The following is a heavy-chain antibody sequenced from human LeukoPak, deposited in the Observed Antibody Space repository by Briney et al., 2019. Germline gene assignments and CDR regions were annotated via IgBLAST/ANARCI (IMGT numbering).Heavy chain of an antibody. CDR3: AREWVAVAGSFFDY. V-gene: IGHV3-7*01. D-gene: IGHD6-19*01. CDR1: GFTFSSYW. Sequence: GGSLRLSCAASGFTFSSYWMHWVRQIPGKGLEWVANIKQDGSEKYYVDSVKGRFTISRDNAKNSLYLQMNSLRAEDTAVYYCAREWVAVAGSFFDYWGQGTLVTVSS. CDR2: IKQDGSEK. J-gene: IGHJ4*02.